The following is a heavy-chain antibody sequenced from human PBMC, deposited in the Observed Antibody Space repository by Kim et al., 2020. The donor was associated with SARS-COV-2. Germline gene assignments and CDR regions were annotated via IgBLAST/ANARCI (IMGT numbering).Heavy chain of an antibody. V-gene: IGHV3-30*10. CDR2: RNN. J-gene: IGHJ6*02. Sequence: RNNNYTDSVKDRFTISRDNSKNTLYLQMNSLRAEDTAVYYCARDSYGMDVWGQGTTVTVSS. CDR3: ARDSYGMDV.